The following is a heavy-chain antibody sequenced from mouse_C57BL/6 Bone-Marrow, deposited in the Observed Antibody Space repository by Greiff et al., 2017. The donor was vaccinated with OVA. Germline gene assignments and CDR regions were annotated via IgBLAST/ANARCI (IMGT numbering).Heavy chain of an antibody. J-gene: IGHJ2*01. V-gene: IGHV1-15*01. CDR2: IDPETGGT. CDR3: TREYDYEYYFDY. CDR1: GYTFTDYE. Sequence: QVQLQQSGAELVRPGASVTLSCKASGYTFTDYEMHWVKQTPVHGLEWIGAIDPETGGTAYNQKFKGKAILTADKSSSTAYMELRTLTSEDSAVYYCTREYDYEYYFDYWGQGTTLTVSS. D-gene: IGHD2-4*01.